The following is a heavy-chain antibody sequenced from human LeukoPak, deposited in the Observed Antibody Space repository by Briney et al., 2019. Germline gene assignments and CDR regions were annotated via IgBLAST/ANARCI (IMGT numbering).Heavy chain of an antibody. D-gene: IGHD3-10*01. CDR2: IRYDGSNK. J-gene: IGHJ4*02. CDR1: GFTFSSYG. CDR3: AKGAPSWFGESRGAFDY. V-gene: IGHV3-30*02. Sequence: PGGSLRLSCAASGFTFSSYGMHWVRQAPGKGLEWVAFIRYDGSNKYYADSVKGRFTISRDNSKNTLYLQMNSLRAEDTAVYYCAKGAPSWFGESRGAFDYWGQGTLVTVSS.